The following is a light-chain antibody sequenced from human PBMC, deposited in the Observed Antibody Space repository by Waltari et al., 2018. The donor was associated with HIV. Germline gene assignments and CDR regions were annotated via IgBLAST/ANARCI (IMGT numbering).Light chain of an antibody. CDR3: AAWDDSLSGFWV. V-gene: IGLV1-47*01. Sequence: QSVLTQPPSASGTPGQRVTISCSGSSSNIGSKYVYWYQQLPGTAPKLLIHRNNQRPSGVPGRFAVSKSGTSSSLAISGLRSEDDADYYCAAWDDSLSGFWVFGGGTKLTVL. J-gene: IGLJ3*02. CDR1: SSNIGSKY. CDR2: RNN.